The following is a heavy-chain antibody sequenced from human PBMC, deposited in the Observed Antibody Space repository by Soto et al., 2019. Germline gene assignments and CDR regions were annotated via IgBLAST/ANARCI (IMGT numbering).Heavy chain of an antibody. Sequence: QITLKESGPTLVKPTQTLTLTCTFSGFSLRSSGVGVGWIRQPPGKALEWLALIFWDDDKRYSPSLKSRLSXXRXXSENQVFLTRTNMDPVDAATYYCTPHGYYSYGMDVWGQGTTVTVSS. CDR2: IFWDDDK. V-gene: IGHV2-5*02. CDR1: GFSLRSSGVG. J-gene: IGHJ6*02. CDR3: TPHGYYSYGMDV.